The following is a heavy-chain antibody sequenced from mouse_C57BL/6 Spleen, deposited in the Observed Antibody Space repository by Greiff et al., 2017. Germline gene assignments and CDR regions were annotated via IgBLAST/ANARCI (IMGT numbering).Heavy chain of an antibody. J-gene: IGHJ4*01. V-gene: IGHV5-12*01. CDR2: ISNGGGST. CDR3: ARHLVTTHYAMDY. CDR1: GFTFSDYY. D-gene: IGHD2-2*01. Sequence: EVKLMESGGGLVQPGGSLKLSCAASGFTFSDYYMYWVRQTPEKRLEWVAYISNGGGSTYYPDTVKGRFTISRDNAKNTLYLQMSRLKSEDTAMYYCARHLVTTHYAMDYWGQGTSVTVSS.